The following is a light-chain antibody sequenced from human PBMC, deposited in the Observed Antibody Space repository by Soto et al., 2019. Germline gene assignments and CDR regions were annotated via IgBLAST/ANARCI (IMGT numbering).Light chain of an antibody. Sequence: EIVLTQSPATRSLSPGERATLSCRASQSVSRYLAWYQQKPGQAPRLLIYDASNRATGIPARFSGSGSGTDFTLTISSLETQDFAVYYCQQRSDWPPITFGQGTRLEIK. CDR2: DAS. J-gene: IGKJ5*01. V-gene: IGKV3-11*01. CDR1: QSVSRY. CDR3: QQRSDWPPIT.